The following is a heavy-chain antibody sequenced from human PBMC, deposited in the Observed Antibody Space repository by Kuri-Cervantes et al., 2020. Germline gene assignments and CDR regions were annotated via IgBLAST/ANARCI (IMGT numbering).Heavy chain of an antibody. Sequence: GGSLRLSCASSGFTFSSYAMSWVRQAPGKGLEWVSAISGSGGSTYYADSVMGRFTISRDNSKNTLYLQMNSLRAEDTAVYYCAKEGGSGYSGYYFDYWGQGTLVTVSS. CDR3: AKEGGSGYSGYYFDY. CDR2: ISGSGGST. V-gene: IGHV3-23*01. D-gene: IGHD5-12*01. J-gene: IGHJ4*02. CDR1: GFTFSSYA.